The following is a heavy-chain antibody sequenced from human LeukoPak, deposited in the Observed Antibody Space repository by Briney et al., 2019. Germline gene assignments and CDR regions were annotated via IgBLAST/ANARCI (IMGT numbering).Heavy chain of an antibody. CDR3: ARDIAVAVADEIH. D-gene: IGHD6-19*01. CDR2: INSDGSST. Sequence: GGSLRLSCAASGFTFSSYWMHRVRQAPGKGLVWVSRINSDGSSTSYADSVKGRFTISRDNAKNTLYLQMNSLRAEDTAVYYCARDIAVAVADEIHWGQGTLVTVSS. J-gene: IGHJ4*02. CDR1: GFTFSSYW. V-gene: IGHV3-74*01.